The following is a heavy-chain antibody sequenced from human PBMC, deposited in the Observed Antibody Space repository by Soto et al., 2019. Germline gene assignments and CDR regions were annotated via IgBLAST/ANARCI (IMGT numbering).Heavy chain of an antibody. J-gene: IGHJ5*02. Sequence: PSETLSLTCTVSGGSISSSSYYWGWIRQPPGKGLEWIGSIYYSGSTYYNPSLKSRVTISVDTSKKKFPLKLSSVTAADTAVYYCPRDYHDRSGPLRWFDPWGQGTLVTVSS. CDR1: GGSISSSSYY. CDR2: IYYSGST. D-gene: IGHD3-22*01. CDR3: PRDYHDRSGPLRWFDP. V-gene: IGHV4-39*02.